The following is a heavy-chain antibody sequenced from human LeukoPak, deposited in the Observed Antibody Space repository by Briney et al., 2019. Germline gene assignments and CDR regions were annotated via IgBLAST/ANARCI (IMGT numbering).Heavy chain of an antibody. CDR3: ATKKTPLYCGGDCYSGLGWFDP. Sequence: ASVKVSCEASGYTFIDYHIHWVRQAPGQGLEWMGWINPKNGGTRLAQRLQGRVTMTRDTSTGTVYMELSSLRSDDTAVYYCATKKTPLYCGGDCYSGLGWFDPWGQGTLITVSS. CDR1: GYTFIDYH. V-gene: IGHV1-2*02. D-gene: IGHD2-21*02. J-gene: IGHJ5*02. CDR2: INPKNGGT.